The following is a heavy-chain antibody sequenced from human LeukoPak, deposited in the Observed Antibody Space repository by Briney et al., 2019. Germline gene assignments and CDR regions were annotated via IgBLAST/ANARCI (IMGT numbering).Heavy chain of an antibody. CDR1: GYTFTGYY. Sequence: ASAKVSCKASGYTFTGYYMHWVRQAPGQGLEWMGWINPNSGGTNYAQKFQGRVTMTRDTSISTAYMELSRLRSDDTAVYYCARALIVVVPDDAFDIWGQGTMVTVSS. V-gene: IGHV1-2*02. D-gene: IGHD2-2*01. J-gene: IGHJ3*02. CDR2: INPNSGGT. CDR3: ARALIVVVPDDAFDI.